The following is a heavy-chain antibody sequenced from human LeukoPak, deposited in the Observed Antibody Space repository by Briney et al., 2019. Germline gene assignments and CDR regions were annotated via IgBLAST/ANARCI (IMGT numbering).Heavy chain of an antibody. D-gene: IGHD3-22*01. CDR2: ITGSGGTT. V-gene: IGHV3-23*01. CDR3: ATYSSLNRREFQF. J-gene: IGHJ1*01. Sequence: GGSLRLSCAASGFTFSGYAMSWVREAPGKGLEWVSGITGSGGTTHYADSVKGRFTISRDNSKNTLYLQMNSLRAEDTAVYYCATYSSLNRREFQFWGQGTLLTVPS. CDR1: GFTFSGYA.